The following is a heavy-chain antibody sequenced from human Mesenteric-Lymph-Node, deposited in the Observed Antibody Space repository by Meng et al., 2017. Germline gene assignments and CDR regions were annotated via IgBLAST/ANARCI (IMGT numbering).Heavy chain of an antibody. J-gene: IGHJ4*02. Sequence: QVQLPQLGAALLMPSASLSLICAVSGGSFSGHYWSWIRQPPGKGLEWIGYIHYSGTTYYNPSLTSRIAISLDTSKNQFSLNLNSVTAADAAVYYCARDSPGGYGYFDSWGQGTLVTSPQ. D-gene: IGHD5-12*01. V-gene: IGHV4-34*11. CDR3: ARDSPGGYGYFDS. CDR1: GGSFSGHY. CDR2: IHYSGTT.